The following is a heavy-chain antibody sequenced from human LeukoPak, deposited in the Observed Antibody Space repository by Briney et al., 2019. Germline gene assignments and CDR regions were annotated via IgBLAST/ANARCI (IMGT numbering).Heavy chain of an antibody. CDR2: ISGSGGSTI. J-gene: IGHJ4*02. CDR1: GFTFDDYG. Sequence: GGPLRLSCAASGFTFDDYGMSWVRQAPGKGLEWVSAISGSGGSTIYYADSVKGRFTISRDNAENSLYLQMNSLRAEDTAVYYCARGVGFRGHVDYWGQGTLVTVSS. V-gene: IGHV3-48*03. D-gene: IGHD5-12*01. CDR3: ARGVGFRGHVDY.